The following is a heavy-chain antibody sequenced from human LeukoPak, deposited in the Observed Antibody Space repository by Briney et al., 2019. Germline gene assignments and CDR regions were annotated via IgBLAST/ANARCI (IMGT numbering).Heavy chain of an antibody. Sequence: PSETLSLTCAVYGGSFSGYYWSWIRQPPGKGLEWIGEINHSGSTNYNPSLKSRVTISVDTSKNQFSLKLSSVTAADTAVYYCARVKYYGSGCYSYYYGMDVWGQGTTVTVSS. CDR1: GGSFSGYY. D-gene: IGHD3-10*01. J-gene: IGHJ6*02. CDR3: ARVKYYGSGCYSYYYGMDV. V-gene: IGHV4-34*01. CDR2: INHSGST.